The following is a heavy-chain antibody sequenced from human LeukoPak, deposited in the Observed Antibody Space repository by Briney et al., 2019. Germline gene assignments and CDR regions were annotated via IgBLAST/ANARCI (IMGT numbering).Heavy chain of an antibody. CDR1: GFTFSSYS. V-gene: IGHV3-21*01. J-gene: IGHJ4*02. Sequence: GGSLRLSCAASGFTFSSYSMNWVRQAPGKGLEWVSSISSSSSYIYYADSVKGRFTISRDNAKNSLYLQMNSLRAEDTAVYYCARVSCSGGSCLDYWGQGTLVTVSS. CDR3: ARVSCSGGSCLDY. CDR2: ISSSSSYI. D-gene: IGHD2-15*01.